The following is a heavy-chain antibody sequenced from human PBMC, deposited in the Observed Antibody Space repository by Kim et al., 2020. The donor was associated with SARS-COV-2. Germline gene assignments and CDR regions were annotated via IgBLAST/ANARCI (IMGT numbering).Heavy chain of an antibody. D-gene: IGHD3-16*02. Sequence: ASAKVSCKASGYTFTSYYMHWVLQAPGQVLERMGIINPSGGSTSYAQKFQGRVTMTRETSTSTVYMELSSLRSEDTTVYSCARDVGFIPHSNGMDVWGQGPTVTVSS. CDR2: INPSGGST. V-gene: IGHV1-46*01. J-gene: IGHJ6*02. CDR1: GYTFTSYY. CDR3: ARDVGFIPHSNGMDV.